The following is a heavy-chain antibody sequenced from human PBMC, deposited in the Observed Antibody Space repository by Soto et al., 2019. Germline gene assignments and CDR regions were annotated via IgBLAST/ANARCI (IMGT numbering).Heavy chain of an antibody. CDR1: GFTFSSYG. D-gene: IGHD6-19*01. CDR2: ISYDGSNK. V-gene: IGHV3-30*18. CDR3: AKVGTGPHGPYSSGWYAVKYYYYGMDV. J-gene: IGHJ6*02. Sequence: GGSLRLSCAASGFTFSSYGMHWVRQAPGKGLEWVAVISYDGSNKYYADSVKGRFTISRDNSKNTLYLQMNSLRAEDTAVYYCAKVGTGPHGPYSSGWYAVKYYYYGMDVWGQGTTVTVSS.